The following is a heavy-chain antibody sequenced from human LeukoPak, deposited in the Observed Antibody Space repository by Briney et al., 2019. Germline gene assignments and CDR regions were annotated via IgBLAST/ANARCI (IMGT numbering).Heavy chain of an antibody. J-gene: IGHJ4*02. Sequence: ASQTLSLTCTVSGGSISSYYWSWIRQPPGKGLEWIGYIYYSGSTYYNPSLKSRVTISVDTSKNQFSLKLSSVTAADTAVYYCARAIGGGYCSGGSCYPRPFDYWGQGTLVTVSS. CDR1: GGSISSYY. V-gene: IGHV4-30-4*08. D-gene: IGHD2-15*01. CDR2: IYYSGST. CDR3: ARAIGGGYCSGGSCYPRPFDY.